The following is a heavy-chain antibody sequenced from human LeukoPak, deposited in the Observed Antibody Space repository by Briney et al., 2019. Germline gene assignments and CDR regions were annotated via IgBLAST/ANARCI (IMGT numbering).Heavy chain of an antibody. CDR1: GFTFSSYS. Sequence: PGGSLSLSCAASGFTFSSYSMNWVRQAPGKGREWVSYISSSSSTIYYADSVKGGFTISRDNAKNSLYLQMNSLRAEDTAVYYCARDRFIVGRADAFDIWGRGTMVTVSS. CDR2: ISSSSSTI. D-gene: IGHD2-15*01. V-gene: IGHV3-48*01. CDR3: ARDRFIVGRADAFDI. J-gene: IGHJ3*02.